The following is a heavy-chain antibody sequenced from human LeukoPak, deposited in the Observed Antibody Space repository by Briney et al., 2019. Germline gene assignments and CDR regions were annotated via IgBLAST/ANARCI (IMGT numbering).Heavy chain of an antibody. CDR1: GGSISSYY. J-gene: IGHJ5*02. V-gene: IGHV4-59*01. CDR3: ARHRSDFWSGHGGWFDP. CDR2: IYYSGST. D-gene: IGHD3-3*01. Sequence: SETLSLTCTVSGGSISSYYWSWIRQPPGKGLEWIGYIYYSGSTNYNPSLKSRVTISVDTSKNQFSLKLSSVTAADTAVYYCARHRSDFWSGHGGWFDPWGQGTLVTVSS.